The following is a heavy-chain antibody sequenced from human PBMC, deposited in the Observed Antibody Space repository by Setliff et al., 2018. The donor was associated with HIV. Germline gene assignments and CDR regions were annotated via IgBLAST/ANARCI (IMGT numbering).Heavy chain of an antibody. CDR2: VYHRGNT. D-gene: IGHD3-10*01. Sequence: SETLSLTCAVYGGSFSGYYWGWIRQPPGKGLEWIGSVYHRGNTHYNPSLWSRVTMSVDISNNQFSLDLTSVTAADTAVYYCARVWEFIDTYCMDVWGQGTLVTVSS. CDR3: ARVWEFIDTYCMDV. CDR1: GGSFSGYY. J-gene: IGHJ6*02. V-gene: IGHV4-38-2*01.